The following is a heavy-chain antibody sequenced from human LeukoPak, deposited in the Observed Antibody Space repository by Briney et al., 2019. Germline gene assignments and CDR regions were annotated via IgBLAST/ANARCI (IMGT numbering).Heavy chain of an antibody. V-gene: IGHV4-34*01. J-gene: IGHJ3*02. Sequence: SETLSLTCAVYGGSFSGYYWSWIRQPPGKGLEWLGEINHSGSTNYNPSLKSRVTISVDTSKNQFSLKLSSVTAADTAVYYCASGRADAFDIWGQGTMVTVSS. CDR3: ASGRADAFDI. CDR1: GGSFSGYY. CDR2: INHSGST.